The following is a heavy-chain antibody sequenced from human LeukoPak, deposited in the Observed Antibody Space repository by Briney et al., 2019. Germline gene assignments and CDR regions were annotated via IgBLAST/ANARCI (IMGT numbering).Heavy chain of an antibody. D-gene: IGHD1/OR15-1a*01. Sequence: GRSLRLSCAASGFIFSSYAMSWVRQAPGKGLEWVSGISGSGDSTYYADSVKGRFTVSRDKSKNTLFLQMNSLRAEDTAVYYCAREQWSRLDWGQGTLVTVSS. CDR1: GFIFSSYA. V-gene: IGHV3-23*01. CDR2: ISGSGDST. CDR3: AREQWSRLD. J-gene: IGHJ4*02.